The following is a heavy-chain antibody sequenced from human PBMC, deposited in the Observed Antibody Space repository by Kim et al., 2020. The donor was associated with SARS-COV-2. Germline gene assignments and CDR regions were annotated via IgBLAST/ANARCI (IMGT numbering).Heavy chain of an antibody. J-gene: IGHJ4*02. CDR1: GFKFNNYA. Sequence: GGSLRLSCTTSGFKFNNYAMSWFRQASGKGLEWVSALGGGGGATYYADYVKGRFTISRDSSTNTMYLQMNTLRVEDTAVYFCAKVGSGAYVGRDYFDYWGQGTLVTVSP. CDR2: LGGGGGAT. V-gene: IGHV3-23*01. CDR3: AKVGSGAYVGRDYFDY. D-gene: IGHD4-17*01.